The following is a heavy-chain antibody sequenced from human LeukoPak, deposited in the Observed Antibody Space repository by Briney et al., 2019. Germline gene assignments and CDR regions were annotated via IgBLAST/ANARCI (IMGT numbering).Heavy chain of an antibody. CDR3: ARETELQGWAFDI. D-gene: IGHD1-14*01. J-gene: IGHJ3*02. CDR2: IYYSGST. CDR1: GGSISSSSYY. Sequence: SETLSLTCTVSGGSISSSSYYWGWIRQPPGKGLEWIGSIYYSGSTYYNPSLKSRVTISVDTSKNQFSLKLSSVTAADTAVYYCARETELQGWAFDIWGQGTMVTVSS. V-gene: IGHV4-39*07.